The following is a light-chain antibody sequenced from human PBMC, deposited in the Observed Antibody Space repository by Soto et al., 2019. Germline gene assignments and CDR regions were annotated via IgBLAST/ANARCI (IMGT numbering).Light chain of an antibody. V-gene: IGKV3-20*01. CDR3: QQYGTSPGMYT. Sequence: EIVLTQSPGTLSLSPGERATLSCRASQSVSNSYLAWYQQKPGQAPRLLIFGVSSRATGIPDRFSGSGSGTDFTLTISRLEPEDFAVYYCQQYGTSPGMYTFGPGTKLEIK. CDR1: QSVSNSY. J-gene: IGKJ2*01. CDR2: GVS.